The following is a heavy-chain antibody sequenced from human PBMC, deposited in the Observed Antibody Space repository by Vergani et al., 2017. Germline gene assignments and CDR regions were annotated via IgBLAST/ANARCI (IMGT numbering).Heavy chain of an antibody. CDR3: TRQPQEGASGPPSVPT. J-gene: IGHJ4*02. CDR1: GGSISSSSYY. D-gene: IGHD5-12*01. Sequence: QVRLEESGPGLVKPSETLSLTCTVSGGSISSSSYYWGWIRQPPGKGLEWIGSIYHSGSTHYNPSLKSRVTISVDTSKNDFSLKVTSVTAADTAVYYCTRQPQEGASGPPSVPTWGQGTLVTVSS. V-gene: IGHV4-39*01. CDR2: IYHSGST.